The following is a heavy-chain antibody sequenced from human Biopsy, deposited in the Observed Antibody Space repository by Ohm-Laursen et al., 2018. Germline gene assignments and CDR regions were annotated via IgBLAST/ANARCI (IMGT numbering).Heavy chain of an antibody. D-gene: IGHD1-1*01. CDR3: ARDQRGPSLLEAKLTPNYFDY. CDR1: GFKFDNYG. J-gene: IGHJ4*02. Sequence: RSLRLSCAAFGFKFDNYGMNWVRQAPGKGLEWVAVIWYDGSDKYYGDSVKGRFTISRDNAKNTVDLQMNSLRAEDTAVYYCARDQRGPSLLEAKLTPNYFDYWGRGSLVTVSS. V-gene: IGHV3-33*01. CDR2: IWYDGSDK.